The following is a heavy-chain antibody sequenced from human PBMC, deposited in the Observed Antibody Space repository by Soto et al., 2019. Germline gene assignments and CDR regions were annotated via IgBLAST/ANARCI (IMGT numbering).Heavy chain of an antibody. D-gene: IGHD3-10*01. CDR2: ISAYNGNT. CDR3: ARDRALLWFGELLASDY. V-gene: IGHV1-18*01. Sequence: QVQLVQSGAEVKKPGASVKVSCKASGYTFTSYGISWVRQAPGQGLEWMGWISAYNGNTKYAQKLQGRVTMTTDTSTSTAYMELRSLRSDDTAVYYCARDRALLWFGELLASDYWGQGTLVTVSS. J-gene: IGHJ4*02. CDR1: GYTFTSYG.